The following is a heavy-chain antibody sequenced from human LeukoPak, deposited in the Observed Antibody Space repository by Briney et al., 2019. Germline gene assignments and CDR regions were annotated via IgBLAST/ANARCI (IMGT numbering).Heavy chain of an antibody. CDR1: GFSVRGNF. D-gene: IGHD2-2*01. CDR2: IYSGESGGHT. V-gene: IGHV3-66*02. Sequence: GGSLRLSCAVSGFSVRGNFISWVRQPPGKRLEWVSVIYSGESGGHTYYADSVKGRFTVSRDDSRNTLYLQMNSLTADDTAVYYCARDYPPGASDRWFDPWGQGTLVTVSS. J-gene: IGHJ5*02. CDR3: ARDYPPGASDRWFDP.